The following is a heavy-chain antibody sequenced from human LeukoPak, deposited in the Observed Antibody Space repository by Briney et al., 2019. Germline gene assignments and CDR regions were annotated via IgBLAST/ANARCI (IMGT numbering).Heavy chain of an antibody. CDR1: GFSISSGYY. CDR3: ARLSGSGSYYNLGY. J-gene: IGHJ4*02. V-gene: IGHV4-38-2*02. D-gene: IGHD3-10*01. Sequence: SETLSLTCTVSGFSISSGYYWGWIRQPPGKGLEWIGSIYHSGSTYYNPSLKSRVTISVDTSKNQFSLKLSSVTAADTAVYYCARLSGSGSYYNLGYWGQGTLVTVSS. CDR2: IYHSGST.